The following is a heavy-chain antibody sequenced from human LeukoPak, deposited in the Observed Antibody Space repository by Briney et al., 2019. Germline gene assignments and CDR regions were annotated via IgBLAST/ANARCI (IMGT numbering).Heavy chain of an antibody. V-gene: IGHV4-4*07. J-gene: IGHJ4*02. CDR1: GGSISSYY. Sequence: SETLSLTCTVSGGSISSYYWSWIRQPAGKGLEWIGRIYTSGSTNYNPSLKSRVTMSADTSKNQFSLKLSSVTAADTAVYYCAREGSSGWYRVFYFDYWGQGTLVTVSS. D-gene: IGHD6-19*01. CDR2: IYTSGST. CDR3: AREGSSGWYRVFYFDY.